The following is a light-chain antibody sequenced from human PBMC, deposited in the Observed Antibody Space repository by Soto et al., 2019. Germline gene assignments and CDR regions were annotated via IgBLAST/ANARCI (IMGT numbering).Light chain of an antibody. V-gene: IGKV2-28*01. CDR2: LGS. CDR1: QSLLHSNGYNY. J-gene: IGKJ1*01. CDR3: MQALQTPWT. Sequence: DFVMTQSPLSLLVTPGAPASISCRSSQSLLHSNGYNYLDWYLQKAGQSPQLLIYLGSNRASGVPDRVSGSRSGTDFTLKISRVEAEDVGVYYCMQALQTPWTFGQGTKVEIK.